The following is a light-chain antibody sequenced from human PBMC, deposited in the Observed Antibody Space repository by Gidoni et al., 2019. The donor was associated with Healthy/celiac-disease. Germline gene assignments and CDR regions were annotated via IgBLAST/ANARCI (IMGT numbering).Light chain of an antibody. CDR1: QSISSW. CDR2: KAS. J-gene: IGKJ1*01. CDR3: PPAGT. V-gene: IGKV1-5*03. Sequence: IQMSQSPSTLSASVGVSVTITVRASQSISSWLAWYQQKRGKAPKLLIYKASSLESGVASRLRGSGSGKEFTLTISSLQPDDVATNYGPPAGTFGQXTKVEIK.